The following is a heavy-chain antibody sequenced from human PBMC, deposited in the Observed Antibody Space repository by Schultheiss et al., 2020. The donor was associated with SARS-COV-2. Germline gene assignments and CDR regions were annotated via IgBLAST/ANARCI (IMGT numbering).Heavy chain of an antibody. Sequence: GGSLRLSCAASGFTFSNYGMHWVRQAPGKGLEWVAVIWYDGSNKYYADSVKGRFTISRDNSKNTLYLQMNSLRAEDTAVYYCARDRSHSRSPSFDYWGQGTLVTVSS. CDR2: IWYDGSNK. CDR3: ARDRSHSRSPSFDY. V-gene: IGHV3-33*01. J-gene: IGHJ4*02. D-gene: IGHD2/OR15-2a*01. CDR1: GFTFSNYG.